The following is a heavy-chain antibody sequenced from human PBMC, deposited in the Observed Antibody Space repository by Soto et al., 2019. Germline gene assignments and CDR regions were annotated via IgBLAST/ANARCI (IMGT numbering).Heavy chain of an antibody. CDR3: ARVPDY. D-gene: IGHD2-2*01. J-gene: IGHJ4*02. Sequence: PSETLSLTCAVSGVSISSGTWWSWVRQTPGKGLEWIGEIYHNGNTNYNPSLKSRVTISIDRSKNQFSLKLSSVTAADTAVYYCARVPDYWGQGILVTVSS. CDR2: IYHNGNT. CDR1: GVSISSGTW. V-gene: IGHV4-4*02.